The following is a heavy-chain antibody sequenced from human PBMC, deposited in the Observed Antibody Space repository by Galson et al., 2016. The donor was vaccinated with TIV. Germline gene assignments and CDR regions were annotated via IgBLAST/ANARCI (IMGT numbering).Heavy chain of an antibody. CDR1: GFTFGSYA. J-gene: IGHJ4*02. Sequence: SLRLSCAASGFTFGSYALHWVRQAPGKGLEWVAVMSYDGSDKYYADSVKGRFTISRDNSKNTLYLQMNSLRPEDTPVYYCARDLLYYGVFDHWGQGTLVTVSS. D-gene: IGHD3-22*01. V-gene: IGHV3-30*04. CDR2: MSYDGSDK. CDR3: ARDLLYYGVFDH.